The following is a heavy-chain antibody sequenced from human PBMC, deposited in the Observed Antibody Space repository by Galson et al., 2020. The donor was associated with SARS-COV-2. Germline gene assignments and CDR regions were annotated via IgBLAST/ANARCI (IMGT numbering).Heavy chain of an antibody. J-gene: IGHJ6*02. V-gene: IGHV4-34*01. D-gene: IGHD3-9*01. CDR3: ARGHSKRYFDWPQPHQHGMDV. CDR1: GGSFSGYY. Sequence: SQASETLSLTCAVYGGSFSGYYWSWIRQPPGKGLEWIGEINHSGSTNYNPSLKSRVTISVDTSKNQFSLKLSSVTAADTAVYYCARGHSKRYFDWPQPHQHGMDVWGQGTTVTVSS. CDR2: INHSGST.